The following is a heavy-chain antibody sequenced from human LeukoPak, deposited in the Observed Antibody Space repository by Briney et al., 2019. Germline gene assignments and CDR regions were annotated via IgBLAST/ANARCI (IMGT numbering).Heavy chain of an antibody. V-gene: IGHV1-24*01. CDR2: FDPEDGET. Sequence: ASVTVSCKVSGYTLTELSMHWVRQAPGKGLEWMGGFDPEDGETIYAQKFQGRVTMTEDTSTDTAYMELSSLRSEDTAVYYCASAAPDSSGYALGYWGQGTLVTVSS. CDR3: ASAAPDSSGYALGY. J-gene: IGHJ4*02. CDR1: GYTLTELS. D-gene: IGHD3-22*01.